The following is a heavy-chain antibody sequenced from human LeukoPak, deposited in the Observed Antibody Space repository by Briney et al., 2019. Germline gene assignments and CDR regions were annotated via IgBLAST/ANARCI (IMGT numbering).Heavy chain of an antibody. CDR2: IYSGGST. J-gene: IGHJ5*02. Sequence: GGSLRLSCAASGFTVSSNYMSWVRQAPGKGLEWVSVIYSGGSTYYADSVKGRFTIFRDNSKYTLYLQMNSLRAEDTAVYYCARERPYYDFWSGYYTGWFDPWGQGTLVTVSS. CDR1: GFTVSSNY. CDR3: ARERPYYDFWSGYYTGWFDP. D-gene: IGHD3-3*01. V-gene: IGHV3-53*01.